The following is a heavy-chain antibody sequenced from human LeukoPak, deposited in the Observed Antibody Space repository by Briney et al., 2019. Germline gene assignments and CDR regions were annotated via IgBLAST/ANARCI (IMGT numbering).Heavy chain of an antibody. D-gene: IGHD4-17*01. CDR1: TGSISSYF. Sequence: NPSDTLSLTCTVSTGSISSYFWSWTRQSPGGGLEWIGYIYYSGSTNYNPSLKSRVTISVDTSKKQSSLKPNSVASADAGVYFCGRTRGDYTIDYWGEGTLVTVSS. CDR3: GRTRGDYTIDY. V-gene: IGHV4-59*07. J-gene: IGHJ4*02. CDR2: IYYSGST.